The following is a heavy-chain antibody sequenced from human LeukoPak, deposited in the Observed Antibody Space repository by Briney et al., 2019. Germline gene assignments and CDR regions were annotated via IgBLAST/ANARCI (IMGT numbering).Heavy chain of an antibody. CDR1: GFTLSSYW. CDR2: INSDGSSA. D-gene: IGHD1-26*01. V-gene: IGHV3-74*01. J-gene: IGHJ4*02. CDR3: AKGGGSPLDY. Sequence: GGSLRLSCAAPGFTLSSYWMHWVRQAPGKGLVWVSRINSDGSSASYADSVKGRFTISRDNARNTLYLQMNSLRDEDTAVYYCAKGGGSPLDYWGQGTLVTVSS.